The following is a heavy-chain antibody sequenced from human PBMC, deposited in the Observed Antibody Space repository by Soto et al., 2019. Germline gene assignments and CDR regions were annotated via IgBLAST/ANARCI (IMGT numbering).Heavy chain of an antibody. D-gene: IGHD2-8*01. CDR1: WDSLSSNSAA. J-gene: IGHJ6*02. Sequence: SRTPSLPRAISWDSLSSNSAAWDWIRQSPSRGLEWVGRTYYRSKWHNDYSVSVKRRISIKTDTSKNPFSLQLNSVTPEDTAVYYCERAGWAALIGYYGMDVWGQGTTVTVSS. CDR3: ERAGWAALIGYYGMDV. V-gene: IGHV6-1*01. CDR2: TYYRSKWHN.